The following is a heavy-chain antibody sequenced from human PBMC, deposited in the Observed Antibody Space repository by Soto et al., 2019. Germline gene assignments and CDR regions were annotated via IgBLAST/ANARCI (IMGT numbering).Heavy chain of an antibody. V-gene: IGHV1-69*01. CDR3: ARGDEMTAVTIFEY. CDR2: VIPVFNTS. D-gene: IGHD4-17*01. J-gene: IGHJ4*02. Sequence: QVQLEQSGPXXKRPGTSVKVSCKASGGAFGRYSVSWVRQAPGQGLEWIGGVIPVFNTSNYSLKFQGRVAIFADLSTSSVFMELRSLRSEDTALYYCARGDEMTAVTIFEYWGQGTLVTVSS. CDR1: GGAFGRYS.